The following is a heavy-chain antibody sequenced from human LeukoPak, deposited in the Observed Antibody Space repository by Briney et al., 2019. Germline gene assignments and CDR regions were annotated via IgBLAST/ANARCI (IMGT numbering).Heavy chain of an antibody. CDR3: AKGISSSVYDACDI. D-gene: IGHD6-13*01. J-gene: IGHJ3*02. CDR2: VSGSGDTT. CDR1: GFTFSSCA. V-gene: IGHV3-23*01. Sequence: PGGSLRLSCAASGFTFSSCALNWVRQAPGKGLEWVSGVSGSGDTTFYADSVKGRFTISRDNSKNTVYLQMNSLRDEDTAVYYCAKGISSSVYDACDIWGQGTMVTVSS.